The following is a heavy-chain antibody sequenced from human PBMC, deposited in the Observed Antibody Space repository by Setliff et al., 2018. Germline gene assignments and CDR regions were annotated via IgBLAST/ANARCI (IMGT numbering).Heavy chain of an antibody. J-gene: IGHJ3*02. CDR3: RQAVVGRDVFDI. Sequence: ASETLSLTCNVYGESFDTYYWSWIRQPPGKGLEWFGEINQSGSGDYNPSFKGRVTISVDTSKKQFSLTLSSVTAADTALYYCRQAVVGRDVFDIWGQGTVVTVS. V-gene: IGHV4-34*01. D-gene: IGHD1-1*01. CDR1: GESFDTYY. CDR2: INQSGSG.